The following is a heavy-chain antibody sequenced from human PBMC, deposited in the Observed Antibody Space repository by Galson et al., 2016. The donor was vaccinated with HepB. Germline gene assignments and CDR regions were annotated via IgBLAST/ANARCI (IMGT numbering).Heavy chain of an antibody. Sequence: CKASGYTFPSYYIHWVRQAPGQGLEWMGIINPSGGSTNYAQKFQGRVTMTRDTSTSTVYMELSSLRYEGTAGYFCARTGIAVASKNYGLDVWGQGTTGTVSS. CDR1: GYTFPSYY. CDR2: INPSGGST. CDR3: ARTGIAVASKNYGLDV. J-gene: IGHJ6*02. V-gene: IGHV1-46*01. D-gene: IGHD6-19*01.